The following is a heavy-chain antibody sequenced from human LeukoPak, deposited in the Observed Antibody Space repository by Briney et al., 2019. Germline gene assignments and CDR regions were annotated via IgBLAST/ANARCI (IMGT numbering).Heavy chain of an antibody. V-gene: IGHV1-18*01. CDR1: GYTFTSYG. CDR3: ARETLDYYYYYGMDV. CDR2: ISAYNGNT. J-gene: IGHJ6*02. Sequence: ASVKVSCKASGYTFTSYGISWERQAPGQGLEWMGWISAYNGNTNYAQKLQGRVTMTTDTSTSTAYMELRSLRSDDTAVYYCARETLDYYYYYGMDVWGQGTTVTVSS.